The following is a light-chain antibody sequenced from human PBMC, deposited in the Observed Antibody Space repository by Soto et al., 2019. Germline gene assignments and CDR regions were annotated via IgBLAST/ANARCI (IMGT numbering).Light chain of an antibody. Sequence: DIQMTQSPSSLSASVGVRVTITCRASQSISTYLNWYLHKPGKAPKLLIYASTNLHSGVSPRFSGSGSGTDFALTIPSLQPEDFATYCCQQSYRTHTFGPGTKVDIK. CDR1: QSISTY. J-gene: IGKJ3*01. CDR3: QQSYRTHT. V-gene: IGKV1-39*01. CDR2: AST.